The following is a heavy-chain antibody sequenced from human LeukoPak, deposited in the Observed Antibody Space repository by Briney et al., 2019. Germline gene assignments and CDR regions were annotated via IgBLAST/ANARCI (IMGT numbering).Heavy chain of an antibody. CDR1: GGSISRYY. CDR3: ARAEYDILTGSDLYFFDS. J-gene: IGHJ4*02. CDR2: INYSGNT. D-gene: IGHD3-9*01. Sequence: SETLSLTCTVSGGSISRYYWNWIRQPPGKGLEWIGYINYSGNTKYNTSLKSRVTISVDTSKNQFSLKLSSVTATDTAVYYCARAEYDILTGSDLYFFDSWGQGTLVTVSS. V-gene: IGHV4-59*01.